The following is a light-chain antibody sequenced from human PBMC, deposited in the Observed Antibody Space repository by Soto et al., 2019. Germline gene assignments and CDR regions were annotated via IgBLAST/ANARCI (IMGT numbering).Light chain of an antibody. CDR3: SSYGGSDNLI. Sequence: QSALTQPPSASGSPGQSVTISCTGSSNDLGGYNYVSWYQHHPGKAPKLTIYEVRERPSGVPDRFSGSKSGNTASLTVSGLQAEDEADYYCSSYGGSDNLIFGGGTKVTVL. J-gene: IGLJ2*01. CDR1: SNDLGGYNY. V-gene: IGLV2-8*01. CDR2: EVR.